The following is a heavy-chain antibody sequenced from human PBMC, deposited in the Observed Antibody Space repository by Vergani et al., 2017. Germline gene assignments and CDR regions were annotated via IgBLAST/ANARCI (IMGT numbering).Heavy chain of an antibody. CDR3: AKDMGYSSSWPFDS. V-gene: IGHV3-9*01. CDR1: GFTFDDYA. Sequence: EVQLVESGGGLVQPGRSLRLSCAASGFTFDDYAMHWVRQAPGKGLEWVSGISWNSGSIGYADSVKGRFTISRDNAKNSLYLQMNSLRAEDTALYYCAKDMGYSSSWPFDSWGQGTLVTVSS. CDR2: ISWNSGSI. D-gene: IGHD6-13*01. J-gene: IGHJ4*02.